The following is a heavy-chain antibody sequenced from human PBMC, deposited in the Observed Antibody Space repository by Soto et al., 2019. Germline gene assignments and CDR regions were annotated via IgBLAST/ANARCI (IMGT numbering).Heavy chain of an antibody. CDR2: ITASADTT. J-gene: IGHJ4*02. CDR1: AFPFRSYA. CDR3: ARDGVGATTFFGYFDY. Sequence: PGGSLSLSCAASAFPFRSYAMSWVRQAPGKGLEWVSAITASADTTYYAASVKGRFTISRDNSKNTLYLRMNSLRAEDTAVYYCARDGVGATTFFGYFDYWGQGALVTVSS. V-gene: IGHV3-23*01. D-gene: IGHD1-26*01.